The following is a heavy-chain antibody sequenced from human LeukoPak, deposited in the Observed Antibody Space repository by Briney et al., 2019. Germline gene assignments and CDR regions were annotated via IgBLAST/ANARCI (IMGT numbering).Heavy chain of an antibody. V-gene: IGHV3-30*04. J-gene: IGHJ4*02. CDR3: ARVGFLKEWTYYFDY. CDR2: ISYDGSNK. D-gene: IGHD3-3*01. CDR1: GFTFSSYA. Sequence: SGGSLRLSCAASGFTFSSYAMHWVRQAPGKGLEWVAVISYDGSNKYYADSVKGRFTISRDNSKNTLYLQMNSLRAEDTAVYYCARVGFLKEWTYYFDYWGQGTLVTVSS.